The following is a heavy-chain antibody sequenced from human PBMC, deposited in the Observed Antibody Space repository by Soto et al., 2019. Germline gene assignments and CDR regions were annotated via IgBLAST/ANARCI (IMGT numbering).Heavy chain of an antibody. V-gene: IGHV3-11*01. CDR2: ISSSGSTI. CDR3: ATKYGDKRGSAFDI. Sequence: GGSLRLSCAASGFTFSDYYMSWIRQAPGKGLEWVSYISSSGSTIYYADSVKGRFTISRDNAKNSLYLQMNSLGAEDTAVYYCATKYGDKRGSAFDIWGQGTMVTVAS. CDR1: GFTFSDYY. J-gene: IGHJ3*02. D-gene: IGHD4-17*01.